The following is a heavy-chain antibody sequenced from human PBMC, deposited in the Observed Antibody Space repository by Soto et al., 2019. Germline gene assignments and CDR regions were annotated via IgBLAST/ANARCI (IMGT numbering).Heavy chain of an antibody. CDR2: IYHSGST. V-gene: IGHV4-38-2*01. CDR1: GYSISSGYY. CDR3: ARGLRFLEWLLDPTYYFDY. D-gene: IGHD3-3*01. Sequence: KTSETLSLTCAVSGYSISSGYYWGWIRQPPGKGLEWIGSIYHSGSTYYNPSLKSRVTISVDTSKNQFSLKLSSVTAADTAVYYCARGLRFLEWLLDPTYYFDYWGQGTLVTVSS. J-gene: IGHJ4*02.